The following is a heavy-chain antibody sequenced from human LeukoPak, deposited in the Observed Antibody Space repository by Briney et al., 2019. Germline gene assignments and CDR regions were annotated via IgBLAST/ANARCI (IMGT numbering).Heavy chain of an antibody. Sequence: SETLSLTCTVSGGSISSSSYYWDWIRQPPGKGLEWIGSIYYSGSTYYNPSLKSRVTISVDTSKNQFSLKLSSVTAADTAVYYCAAFLLQQINVFDIWGQGTMVTVSS. J-gene: IGHJ3*02. D-gene: IGHD1-1*01. V-gene: IGHV4-39*01. CDR1: GGSISSSSYY. CDR2: IYYSGST. CDR3: AAFLLQQINVFDI.